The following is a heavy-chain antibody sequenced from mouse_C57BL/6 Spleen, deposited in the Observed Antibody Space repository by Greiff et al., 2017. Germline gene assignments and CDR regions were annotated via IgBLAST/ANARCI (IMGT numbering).Heavy chain of an antibody. V-gene: IGHV10-3*01. CDR3: VRGTYYSNPRGYAMDY. CDR1: GFTFNTYA. CDR2: IRSKSSNYAT. D-gene: IGHD2-5*01. Sequence: EVQGVESGGGLVQPKGSLKLSCAASGFTFNTYAMHWVRQAPGKGLEWVARIRSKSSNYATYYADSVKDRFTISRDDSQSMLYLQMNSLKTEDTAMYYGVRGTYYSNPRGYAMDYWGQGTSVTVSS. J-gene: IGHJ4*01.